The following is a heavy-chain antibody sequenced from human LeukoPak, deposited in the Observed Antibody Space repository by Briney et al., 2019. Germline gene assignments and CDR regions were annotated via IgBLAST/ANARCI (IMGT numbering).Heavy chain of an antibody. V-gene: IGHV1-2*02. J-gene: IGHJ3*02. Sequence: ASVKVSCKASGYTFTGYYMHWVRQAPGQGLEWMGWINPNSGGTNYAQKFQGGVTMTRDTSISTAYMELSRLRSDDTAVYYCAGTMVRGVIKRGAFDIWGQGTMVTVSS. CDR1: GYTFTGYY. CDR3: AGTMVRGVIKRGAFDI. D-gene: IGHD3-10*01. CDR2: INPNSGGT.